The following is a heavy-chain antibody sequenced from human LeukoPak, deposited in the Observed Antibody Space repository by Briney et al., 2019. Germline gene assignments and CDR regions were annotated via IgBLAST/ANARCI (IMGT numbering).Heavy chain of an antibody. CDR3: ARQRSGRRLYYYGSGSYEAFVLAPWPRDAFDI. V-gene: IGHV5-51*01. D-gene: IGHD3-10*01. CDR2: IYPGDSDT. CDR1: GYSFTSYW. J-gene: IGHJ3*02. Sequence: GESLKISCKGSGYSFTSYWIGWVRQLPGKGLEGMGTIYPGDSDTRYSPSFQGQVTISADKSISTAYLQWSSLKASDTAMYYCARQRSGRRLYYYGSGSYEAFVLAPWPRDAFDIWGQGTMVTVSS.